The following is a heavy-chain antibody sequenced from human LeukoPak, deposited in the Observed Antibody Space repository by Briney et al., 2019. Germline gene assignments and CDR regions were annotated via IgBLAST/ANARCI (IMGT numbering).Heavy chain of an antibody. CDR2: IRYDGSNK. CDR1: GFTFSSYG. CDR3: AKEGTWGPYYYYGMDV. J-gene: IGHJ6*02. D-gene: IGHD7-27*01. V-gene: IGHV3-30*02. Sequence: GGSLRLSCAASGFTFSSYGMHWVRQAPGKGLEWVAFIRYDGSNKYYADSVKGRFTISRDNSNNTLYLQMNSLRAEDTAVYYCAKEGTWGPYYYYGMDVWGQGTTVTVSS.